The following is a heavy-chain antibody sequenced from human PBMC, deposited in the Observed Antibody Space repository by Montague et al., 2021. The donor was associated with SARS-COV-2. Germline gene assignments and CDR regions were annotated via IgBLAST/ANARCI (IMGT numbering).Heavy chain of an antibody. J-gene: IGHJ5*02. V-gene: IGHV4-39*01. Sequence: SETLSLTCTVSGGSISSSSYYWGWIRQPPGKGLEWIGSIYYSGSTYYNPSLKSRVTISVDTSKNQFSLKLSSVTAADTAVYYCARAGIQMWSRGWFDPWGQGTLVTVSS. CDR1: GGSISSSSYY. CDR2: IYYSGST. D-gene: IGHD5-18*01. CDR3: ARAGIQMWSRGWFDP.